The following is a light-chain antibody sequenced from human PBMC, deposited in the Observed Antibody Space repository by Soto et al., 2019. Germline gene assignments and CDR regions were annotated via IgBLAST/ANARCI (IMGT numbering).Light chain of an antibody. CDR3: QHYASSPPGFT. J-gene: IGKJ3*01. CDR2: GAS. CDR1: QRVSSTY. Sequence: EIVLTQSPGTLSLFPGERATLSCRASQRVSSTYFAWYRQKPGQPPRLLIYGASKRATGVPARVSGSGSGTDFTLTINRLEPEDFVVYYCQHYASSPPGFTFGPGTTVDIK. V-gene: IGKV3-20*01.